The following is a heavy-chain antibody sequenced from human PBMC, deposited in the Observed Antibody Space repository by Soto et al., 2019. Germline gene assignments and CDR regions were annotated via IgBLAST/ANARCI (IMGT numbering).Heavy chain of an antibody. CDR1: GGIFSSYA. Sequence: QVQLVQSGAEVKKPGSSVKVSCKASGGIFSSYAISWVRQAPGQGLEWMGGIIPIFGPANYAQNFQGRVTITADQSTSTAYMELSSLRSEDTAVYYCARDYFYYDSSGGLAEYYFDYWGQGTLVTVSS. J-gene: IGHJ4*02. D-gene: IGHD3-22*01. V-gene: IGHV1-69*01. CDR2: IIPIFGPA. CDR3: ARDYFYYDSSGGLAEYYFDY.